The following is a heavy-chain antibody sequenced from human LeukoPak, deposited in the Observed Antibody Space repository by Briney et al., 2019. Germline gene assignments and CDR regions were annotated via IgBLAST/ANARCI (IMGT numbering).Heavy chain of an antibody. CDR2: IYYSGST. V-gene: IGHV4-30-4*01. D-gene: IGHD6-13*01. CDR1: GGSISSGDYY. Sequence: PSETLSLTCTVSGGSISSGDYYWSWIRQPPGKGLEWIGYIYYSGSTYYNPSLKSRVTISVDTSKNQFSLKLSSVTAADTAVYYCARGDSSRWYFDYWGQGTLVTVSS. J-gene: IGHJ4*02. CDR3: ARGDSSRWYFDY.